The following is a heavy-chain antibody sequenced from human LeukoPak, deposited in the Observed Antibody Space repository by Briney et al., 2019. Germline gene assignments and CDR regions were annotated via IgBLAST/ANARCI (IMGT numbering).Heavy chain of an antibody. CDR2: IYYSAST. V-gene: IGHV4-59*08. Sequence: SETLSLTCTVSGGSISSYLWSWIRQPPGKGLEGIGYIYYSASTNYTPSLKSRLTISVDTSKNQFSLKLSSVTAADTAVYYCARAVLGATSDAFDIWGQGTMVTVSS. CDR1: GGSISSYL. D-gene: IGHD1-26*01. CDR3: ARAVLGATSDAFDI. J-gene: IGHJ3*02.